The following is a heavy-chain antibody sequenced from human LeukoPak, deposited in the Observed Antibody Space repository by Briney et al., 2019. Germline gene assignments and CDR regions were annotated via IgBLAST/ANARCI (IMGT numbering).Heavy chain of an antibody. CDR2: VYHSGSA. CDR3: AVGLHSGQFAFDI. D-gene: IGHD5-24*01. Sequence: PSETLSLTCAVSGYSISRGSYWGWIRQPPGKGLEWIGSVYHSGSAYYNPSLKSRFTISVDTSKNQFSLKLTSVTAADTAVYYCAVGLHSGQFAFDIWGQGTMVTVSS. V-gene: IGHV4-38-2*01. J-gene: IGHJ3*02. CDR1: GYSISRGSY.